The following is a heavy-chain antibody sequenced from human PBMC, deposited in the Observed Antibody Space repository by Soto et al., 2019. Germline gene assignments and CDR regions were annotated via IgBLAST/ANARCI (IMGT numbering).Heavy chain of an antibody. Sequence: SVKVSCKASGGTFSSYAISWVRQAPGQGLEWMGGIIPIFGTANYAQKFQGRVTITADKSTSTAYMELSSLRSEDTAVYYCARGVAAAGPDYYGMDVWGQGTTVT. J-gene: IGHJ6*02. V-gene: IGHV1-69*06. CDR1: GGTFSSYA. CDR2: IIPIFGTA. D-gene: IGHD6-13*01. CDR3: ARGVAAAGPDYYGMDV.